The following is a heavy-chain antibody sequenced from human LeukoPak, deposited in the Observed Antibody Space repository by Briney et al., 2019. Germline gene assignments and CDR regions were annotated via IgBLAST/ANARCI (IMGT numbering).Heavy chain of an antibody. J-gene: IGHJ4*02. CDR1: GYTFTSYY. V-gene: IGHV1-46*01. CDR3: ARDSSSSDADY. CDR2: INPSGGST. D-gene: IGHD6-6*01. Sequence: ASVKVSCQASGYTFTSYYMHWVRQAPGQGLEWMGIINPSGGSTSYAQKFQGRVTMTRDMSTSTVYMELSSLRSEDTAVYYCARDSSSSDADYWGQGTLVTVSS.